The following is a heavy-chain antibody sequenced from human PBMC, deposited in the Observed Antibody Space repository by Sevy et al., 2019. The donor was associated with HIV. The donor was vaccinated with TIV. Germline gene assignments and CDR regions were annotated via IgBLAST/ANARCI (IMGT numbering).Heavy chain of an antibody. CDR1: GFTFSSYA. CDR3: ASCSSSSSWPNWFDP. D-gene: IGHD6-13*01. J-gene: IGHJ5*02. Sequence: GGSLRLSCAASGFTFSSYAMHWVRQAPGKGLEWVAVISYDGSNKYYVDSVKGRFTISRDNSKNTLYLQMNSLRAEDTAVYYCASCSSSSSWPNWFDPWGQGTLVTVSS. V-gene: IGHV3-30-3*01. CDR2: ISYDGSNK.